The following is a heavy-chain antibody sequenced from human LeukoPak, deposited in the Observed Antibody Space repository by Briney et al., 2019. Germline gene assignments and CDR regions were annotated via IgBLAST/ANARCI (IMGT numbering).Heavy chain of an antibody. CDR3: ARQLYSTSSPRVFAY. V-gene: IGHV1-8*01. Sequence: ASVKVSCKVFGYTFTTYEINWVRQATGQGLEWMGWMNPNSGNTGYAQKFQGRVTMTRDVSTSTVYMELSSLRSDDTAAYYCARQLYSTSSPRVFAYWGQVTLVTVSS. D-gene: IGHD6-6*01. CDR1: GYTFTTYE. J-gene: IGHJ4*01. CDR2: MNPNSGNT.